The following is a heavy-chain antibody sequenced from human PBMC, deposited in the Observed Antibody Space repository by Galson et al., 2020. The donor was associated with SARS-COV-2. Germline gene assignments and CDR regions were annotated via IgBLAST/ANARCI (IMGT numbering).Heavy chain of an antibody. V-gene: IGHV3-30*18. D-gene: IGHD3-22*01. J-gene: IGHJ5*02. CDR2: ISYDGSNK. Sequence: GGSLRLSCAASGFTFSSYSMHWVRQAPGKGLEWVAVISYDGSNKDYADSVKGRFTISRDNSENTLYLQMDSLRAEDTAVYYCAKAGYYYDRTDGFDPWGQGTLVTVSS. CDR3: AKAGYYYDRTDGFDP. CDR1: GFTFSSYS.